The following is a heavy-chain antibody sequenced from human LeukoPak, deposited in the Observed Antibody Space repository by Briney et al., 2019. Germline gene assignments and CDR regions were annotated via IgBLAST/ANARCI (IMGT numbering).Heavy chain of an antibody. Sequence: GGSLRLSCAASGFTFSYAWMSWVRQAPGKGLEWVGRIKSKTDGGTTDYTAPVNGRFTISRDDSKNTLYLQMNSLRPEDTAVYYCAKDWGLTELVGSWGQGTLVTVSS. J-gene: IGHJ5*02. CDR2: IKSKTDGGTT. D-gene: IGHD3-16*01. CDR1: GFTFSYAW. CDR3: AKDWGLTELVGS. V-gene: IGHV3-15*01.